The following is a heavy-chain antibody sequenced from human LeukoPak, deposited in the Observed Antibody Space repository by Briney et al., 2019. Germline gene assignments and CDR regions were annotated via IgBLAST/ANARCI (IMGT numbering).Heavy chain of an antibody. CDR1: GFAFSSYG. J-gene: IGHJ6*04. CDR2: IRYDGSNK. CDR3: ANGPPDRLDV. Sequence: GGSLRLSCAASGFAFSSYGMHWVRQAPGKGLEWVAFIRYDGSNKYYADSVKGRFTISRDNSKNTLYLQMNSLRAEDTAVYYCANGPPDRLDVWGKGTTVTVSS. V-gene: IGHV3-30*02. D-gene: IGHD1-14*01.